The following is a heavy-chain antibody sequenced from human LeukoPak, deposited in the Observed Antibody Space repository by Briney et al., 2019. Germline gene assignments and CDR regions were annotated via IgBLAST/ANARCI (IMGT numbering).Heavy chain of an antibody. V-gene: IGHV3-30-3*01. Sequence: GGSLRLSCAASGFTFSSYAMHRVRQAPGKGLEWVAVISYDGSNKYYADSVKGRFTISRDNSKNTLYLQMNSLRAEDTAVYYCAKCSITCYANAFSIWGQGTMVTVSS. CDR1: GFTFSSYA. CDR3: AKCSITCYANAFSI. D-gene: IGHD2-2*01. CDR2: ISYDGSNK. J-gene: IGHJ3*02.